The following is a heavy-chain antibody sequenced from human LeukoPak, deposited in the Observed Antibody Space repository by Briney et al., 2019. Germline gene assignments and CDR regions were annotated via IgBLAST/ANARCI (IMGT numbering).Heavy chain of an antibody. CDR3: ARDVHTFYFDY. CDR2: IYSSGRT. J-gene: IGHJ4*02. V-gene: IGHV3-53*01. CDR1: GFTVSTNY. D-gene: IGHD3-16*01. Sequence: GGSLRLSCAASGFTVSTNYVSWVRQAPGKGLEWVSVIYSSGRTYYADSVKGRFTISRDNSKNTLYLQMNSLRAEDTAVYYCARDVHTFYFDYWGQGTLVTVSS.